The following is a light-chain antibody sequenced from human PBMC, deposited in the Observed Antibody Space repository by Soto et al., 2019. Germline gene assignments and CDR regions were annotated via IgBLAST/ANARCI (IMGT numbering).Light chain of an antibody. CDR3: SSYTSSSTWV. CDR2: EVS. V-gene: IGLV2-14*01. CDR1: SRDVGAYKF. J-gene: IGLJ3*02. Sequence: QSALTQPASVSGSPGQSVTISCTGTSRDVGAYKFVSWYQQHPGKAPKLLIYEVSNRPSGVSNRFSGSKSGNTASLTISGLQTEDEADYYCSSYTSSSTWVFGGGTKLTVL.